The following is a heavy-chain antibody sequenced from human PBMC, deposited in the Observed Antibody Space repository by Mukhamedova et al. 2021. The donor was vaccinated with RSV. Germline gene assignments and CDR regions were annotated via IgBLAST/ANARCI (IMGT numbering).Heavy chain of an antibody. V-gene: IGHV3-30*07. CDR3: ARALGQVNDY. J-gene: IGHJ4*02. Sequence: KGRFTISRDNSKNTLYLQMNSLRAEDTAVYYCARALGQVNDYWGQGTLVTVSS. D-gene: IGHD5/OR15-5a*01.